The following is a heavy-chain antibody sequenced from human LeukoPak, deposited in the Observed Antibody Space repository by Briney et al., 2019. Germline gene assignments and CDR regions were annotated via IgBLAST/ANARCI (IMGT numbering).Heavy chain of an antibody. V-gene: IGHV1-69*13. J-gene: IGHJ4*02. CDR2: IIPIFGTA. Sequence: GASVKVSCKASGGTFSSYAISWVRQAPGQGFEWMGGIIPIFGTANHAQKFQGRVTITADESTSTAYMELSSLRSEDTAVYYCARAGRGVAAAGIGYWGQGTLVTVSS. CDR1: GGTFSSYA. D-gene: IGHD6-13*01. CDR3: ARAGRGVAAAGIGY.